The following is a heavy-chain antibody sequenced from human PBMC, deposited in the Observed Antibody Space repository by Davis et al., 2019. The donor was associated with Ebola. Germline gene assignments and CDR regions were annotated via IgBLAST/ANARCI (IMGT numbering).Heavy chain of an antibody. Sequence: GGSLRLSCAASGFTFSSYAMHWVRQAPGKGLEWVAVISYDGSNKYYADSVKGRFTIFRDNSKNTLFLQMNSLKAEDTALYYCAKSWADYGSNSGAFDIWGRGTMVTVSS. CDR2: ISYDGSNK. D-gene: IGHD4-23*01. V-gene: IGHV3-30*04. J-gene: IGHJ3*02. CDR1: GFTFSSYA. CDR3: AKSWADYGSNSGAFDI.